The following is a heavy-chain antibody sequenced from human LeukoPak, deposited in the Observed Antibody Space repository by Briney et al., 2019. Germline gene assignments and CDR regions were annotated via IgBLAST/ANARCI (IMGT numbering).Heavy chain of an antibody. V-gene: IGHV3-33*01. D-gene: IGHD3-22*01. J-gene: IGHJ4*02. Sequence: GRSLRLSCAASGFILSTHGMHWVRQAPGKGLEWVAVIWYDGSDKYYADSMKGRFTISRDNSKNTLYLQMDSLRAEDTAVYYCARGRGLGSGSYYYYFDYWGQGTLVTVSS. CDR1: GFILSTHG. CDR3: ARGRGLGSGSYYYYFDY. CDR2: IWYDGSDK.